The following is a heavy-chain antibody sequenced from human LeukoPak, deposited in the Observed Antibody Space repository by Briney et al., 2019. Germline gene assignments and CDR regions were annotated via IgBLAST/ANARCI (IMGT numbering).Heavy chain of an antibody. Sequence: PSETLSLTCTVSGGSISSYYWSWIRQPPGKGLEWIGYIYYSGSTNYNPSLKSRDTISVDTSKNQFSLKLSSATAADTAVYYCASTVAGPNYFDYWGQGTLVTVSS. V-gene: IGHV4-59*01. CDR1: GGSISSYY. J-gene: IGHJ4*02. CDR3: ASTVAGPNYFDY. CDR2: IYYSGST. D-gene: IGHD6-19*01.